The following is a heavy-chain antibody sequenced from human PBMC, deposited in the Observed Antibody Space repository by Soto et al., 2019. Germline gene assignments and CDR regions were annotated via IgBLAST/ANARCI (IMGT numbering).Heavy chain of an antibody. CDR3: VRIFMITFGGVIVDY. CDR2: IYWDDDK. J-gene: IGHJ4*02. D-gene: IGHD3-16*02. CDR1: GFSLSTSGVG. Sequence: QITLKESGPTLVKPTQTLTLTCTFSGFSLSTSGVGVGWIRQPPGKALEWLALIYWDDDKRYSPSLKSRLTITKDTSKNQVVLTMTNMDPVDTATYYCVRIFMITFGGVIVDYSGQGTLVTDSS. V-gene: IGHV2-5*02.